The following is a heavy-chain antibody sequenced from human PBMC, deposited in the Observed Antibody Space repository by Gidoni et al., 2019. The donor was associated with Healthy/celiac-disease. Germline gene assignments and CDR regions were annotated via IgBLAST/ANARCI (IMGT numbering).Heavy chain of an antibody. J-gene: IGHJ4*02. Sequence: QVQLVQSGAEVTKPGSSVKVSCKASGGTFSSYAISWVRQAPGQGLEWLGGIIPSVGTTNNAQKCQVRVTITADESTSTAYMELCSLRAEGTAVYYCAGGLRFLERPSIYWGQGTLVTVSS. V-gene: IGHV1-69*01. CDR1: GGTFSSYA. CDR2: IIPSVGTT. CDR3: AGGLRFLERPSIY. D-gene: IGHD3-3*01.